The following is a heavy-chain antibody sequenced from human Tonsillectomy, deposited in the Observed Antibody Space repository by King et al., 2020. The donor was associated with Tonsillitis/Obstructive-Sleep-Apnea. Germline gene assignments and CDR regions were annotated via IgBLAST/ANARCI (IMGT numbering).Heavy chain of an antibody. J-gene: IGHJ5*02. Sequence: QLVQSGAEVKKPGESLRISCKGSVYSFTSSWISWVRQMPGKGLEWMGRIDPSDSYTNYNPSFQGHVTISADKSISTAYLQWSSLKAPDTAMYYCARHEYCSGGSCYSFRDGPNRFDPWGQGTLVTVSS. D-gene: IGHD2-15*01. CDR2: IDPSDSYT. CDR1: VYSFTSSW. V-gene: IGHV5-10-1*01. CDR3: ARHEYCSGGSCYSFRDGPNRFDP.